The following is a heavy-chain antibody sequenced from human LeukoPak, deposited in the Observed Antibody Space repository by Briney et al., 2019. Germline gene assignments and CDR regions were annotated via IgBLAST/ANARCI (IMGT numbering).Heavy chain of an antibody. V-gene: IGHV1-2*02. D-gene: IGHD1-14*01. J-gene: IGHJ6*03. CDR3: ARTGINYYYYYYMDV. CDR2: INPNSGGT. Sequence: GASVKVSCKASGYTFTGYYMHWVRQAPGQGLEWMGWINPNSGGTNYAQKFQDRVTMTRDTSISTAYMELSRLRSDDTAVYYCARTGINYYYYYYMDVWGKGTTVTVSS. CDR1: GYTFTGYY.